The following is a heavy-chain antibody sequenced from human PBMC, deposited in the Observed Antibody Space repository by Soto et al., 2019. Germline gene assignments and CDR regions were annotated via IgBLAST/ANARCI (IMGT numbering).Heavy chain of an antibody. CDR2: ISYQGTDQ. D-gene: IGHD1-26*01. CDR3: AKDLIVPGPLAGMDA. Sequence: GGSLRLSCVGSGFVLRNYVMHWVCQAPGRGLEWVAAISYQGTDQYYADSVKGRFEVSRDDSANTLSLQMNNLRVEDTAVYYCAKDLIVPGPLAGMDAWGQGTTVTVSS. V-gene: IGHV3-30*18. CDR1: GFVLRNYV. J-gene: IGHJ6*02.